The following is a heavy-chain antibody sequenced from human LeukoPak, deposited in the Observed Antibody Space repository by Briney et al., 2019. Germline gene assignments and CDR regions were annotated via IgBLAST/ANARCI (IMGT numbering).Heavy chain of an antibody. V-gene: IGHV4-59*08. Sequence: PSETLSLTCTVAGGSISSYYWSWIRQPPGKGLEWLGYISDSGSTNYNRSLKGRVTIFADTSKNQFSLRLSSVTAADTAVYFCARPVKGYIASYHYMDVRGKGTTVTVSS. D-gene: IGHD5-18*01. CDR2: ISDSGST. CDR3: ARPVKGYIASYHYMDV. CDR1: GGSISSYY. J-gene: IGHJ6*03.